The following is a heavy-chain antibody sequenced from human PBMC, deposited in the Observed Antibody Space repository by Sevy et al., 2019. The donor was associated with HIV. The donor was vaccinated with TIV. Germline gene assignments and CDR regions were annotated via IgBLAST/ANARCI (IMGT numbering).Heavy chain of an antibody. Sequence: GGYLRLSCAASGFTFNNYAMSWVRQAPGKGLEWVSAIDGSGRTTYYADSVKGRFTISRDFSKNTLYLQMNSLRTEDTAIYYCASPSRAGFHPFDYWGQGTLVTVSS. CDR1: GFTFNNYA. D-gene: IGHD6-13*01. V-gene: IGHV3-23*01. CDR3: ASPSRAGFHPFDY. J-gene: IGHJ4*02. CDR2: IDGSGRTT.